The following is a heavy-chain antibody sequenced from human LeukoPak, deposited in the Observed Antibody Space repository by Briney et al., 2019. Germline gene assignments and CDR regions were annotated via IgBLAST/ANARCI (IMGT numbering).Heavy chain of an antibody. V-gene: IGHV6-1*01. CDR1: GDSVSSNSAA. J-gene: IGHJ3*02. CDR2: TYYRSKWFS. CDR3: ARDTYGSGNEVAFDI. D-gene: IGHD3-10*01. Sequence: SQTLSLTCAISGDSVSSNSAAWNWIRQSPSRGLEWLGRTYYRSKWFSDYAVSVKSRITINPETSKNQFSLQLNSVTPEDTAVYYCARDTYGSGNEVAFDIWGQGTMVTVSP.